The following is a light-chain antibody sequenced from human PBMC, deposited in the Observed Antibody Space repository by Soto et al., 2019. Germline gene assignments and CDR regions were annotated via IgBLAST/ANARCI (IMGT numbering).Light chain of an antibody. CDR3: QQYDTLRT. J-gene: IGKJ2*01. V-gene: IGKV1-33*01. Sequence: DIQVTQSPSSLSASVGDRLTITCQASQDISTYLNWYQQKPGKAPKLLISDASKLEPGVPSIFTGSGSGTDFSLIISSLQPEVIATYYCQQYDTLRTFGQGTKVEIK. CDR2: DAS. CDR1: QDISTY.